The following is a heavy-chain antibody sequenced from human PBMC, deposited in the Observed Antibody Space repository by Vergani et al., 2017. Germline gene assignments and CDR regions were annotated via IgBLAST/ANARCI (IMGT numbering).Heavy chain of an antibody. V-gene: IGHV1-18*04. CDR2: ISSYNGNT. CDR1: GYTFTSYG. D-gene: IGHD2-2*01. Sequence: QVQLVQSGAEVKKPGASVKVSCKASGYTFTSYGISWGRQAPGQGLEWMGWISSYNGNTNYAQKLQGRVTMTTDTSTRTAYIELRSLRSDDTAVYYCARDPDIVVVPAAPYYYYYYGMDVWGQGTTVTVS. J-gene: IGHJ6*02. CDR3: ARDPDIVVVPAAPYYYYYYGMDV.